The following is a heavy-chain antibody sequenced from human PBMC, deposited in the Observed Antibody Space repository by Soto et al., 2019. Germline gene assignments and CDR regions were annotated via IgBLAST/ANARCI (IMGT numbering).Heavy chain of an antibody. D-gene: IGHD2-2*02. CDR2: INAGNGNT. CDR1: GYTFTSYA. V-gene: IGHV1-3*01. Sequence: ASVKVSCKASGYTFTSYAMHWVRQAPGQRLDWMGWINAGNGNTKYSQKFQGRVTITRDTSASTAYMELSSLRSEDTAVYYCARQIVYCSSTSCYSENWFDPWGQGTLVTVPQ. CDR3: ARQIVYCSSTSCYSENWFDP. J-gene: IGHJ5*02.